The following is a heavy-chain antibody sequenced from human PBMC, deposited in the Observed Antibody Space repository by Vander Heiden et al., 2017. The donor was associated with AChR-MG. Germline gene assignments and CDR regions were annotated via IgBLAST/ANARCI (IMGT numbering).Heavy chain of an antibody. J-gene: IGHJ1*01. CDR3: ARDIGSGYLQH. Sequence: QVQLVQSGAEVKKPGASVKVSCKASGYTFTSYGISWVRQAPGQGLEWMGWISAYNGQANYAQKLQGRVTMTTDTSTSTVYMEVRSLRSDDTAVYYCARDIGSGYLQHWGQGTLVTVSS. D-gene: IGHD1-26*01. CDR1: GYTFTSYG. CDR2: ISAYNGQA. V-gene: IGHV1-18*01.